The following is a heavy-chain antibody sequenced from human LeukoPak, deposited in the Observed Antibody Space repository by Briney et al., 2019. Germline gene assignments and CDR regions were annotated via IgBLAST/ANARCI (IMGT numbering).Heavy chain of an antibody. J-gene: IGHJ4*02. CDR3: AKDRRDDFFH. Sequence: GSLRLSCEVSGFPFTLYNMNWVRQAPGKGLEWLSYISSSTNTIYYADSVKGRFTISRDNSKNTLYLQMNSLRAEDTAVYYCAKDRRDDFFHWGQGTLVTVSS. D-gene: IGHD3-3*01. V-gene: IGHV3-48*01. CDR1: GFPFTLYN. CDR2: ISSSTNTI.